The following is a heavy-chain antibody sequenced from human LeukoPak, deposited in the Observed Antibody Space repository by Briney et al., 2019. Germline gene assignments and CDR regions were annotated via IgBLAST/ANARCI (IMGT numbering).Heavy chain of an antibody. D-gene: IGHD6-13*01. CDR1: GGTFSSYA. J-gene: IGHJ6*03. Sequence: SVKVSCKASGGTFSSYAISWVRQAPGQGLEWMGGIIPIFGTANYAQKFQGRATITADKSTSTAYMELSSLRSEDTAVYYCARGVFVYAGYSSNSYYHYYMDVWGKGTTVTVSS. V-gene: IGHV1-69*06. CDR2: IIPIFGTA. CDR3: ARGVFVYAGYSSNSYYHYYMDV.